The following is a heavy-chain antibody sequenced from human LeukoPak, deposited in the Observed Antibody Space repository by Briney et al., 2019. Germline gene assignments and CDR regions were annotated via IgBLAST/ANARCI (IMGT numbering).Heavy chain of an antibody. D-gene: IGHD6-6*01. Sequence: PGGSLRLSCAASGFTFYDYGMSWVRQAPGKGLEWVSGLNWNGGSTGYADSVKGRVTISRDNAKNSLYLKMRSLRAEDTALYYCARCLHGAEYSGSPFDCWGLGTLVTVSS. CDR1: GFTFYDYG. CDR2: LNWNGGST. V-gene: IGHV3-20*04. CDR3: ARCLHGAEYSGSPFDC. J-gene: IGHJ4*02.